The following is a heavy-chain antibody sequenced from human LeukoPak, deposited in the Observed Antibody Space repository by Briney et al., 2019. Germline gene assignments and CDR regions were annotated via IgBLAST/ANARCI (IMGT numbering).Heavy chain of an antibody. CDR1: GFTFSSYS. V-gene: IGHV3-21*01. D-gene: IGHD6-13*01. CDR3: ARDGIAAAGIYFDY. Sequence: GESLKISCAASGFTFSSYSMNWVRQAPGKGLEWASSISSSSSYIYYADSVKGRFTISRDNAKNSLYLQMNSLRAEDTAVYYCARDGIAAAGIYFDYWGQGTLVTVSS. CDR2: ISSSSSYI. J-gene: IGHJ4*02.